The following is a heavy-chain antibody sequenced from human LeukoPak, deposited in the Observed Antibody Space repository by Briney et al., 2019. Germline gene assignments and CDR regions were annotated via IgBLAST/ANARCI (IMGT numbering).Heavy chain of an antibody. CDR3: AGGNIVLLGDYYYMDV. J-gene: IGHJ6*03. CDR2: ISGSGGST. D-gene: IGHD3-16*01. CDR1: GFTFSSYA. V-gene: IGHV3-23*01. Sequence: PGGSLRLSCAASGFTFSSYAMSWVRQAPGKGLEWVSAISGSGGSTYYADSVKGRFTISRDNSKNTLYLQMNSLRAEDTAVYYCAGGNIVLLGDYYYMDVWGKGTTVTVSS.